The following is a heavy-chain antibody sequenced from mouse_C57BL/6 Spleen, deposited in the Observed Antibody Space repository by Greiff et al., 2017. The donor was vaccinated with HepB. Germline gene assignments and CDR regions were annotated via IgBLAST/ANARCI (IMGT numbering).Heavy chain of an antibody. D-gene: IGHD2-3*01. CDR3: ASLDDGYYPFAY. V-gene: IGHV3-6*01. J-gene: IGHJ3*01. Sequence: EVQLQESGPGLVKPSQSLSLTCSVTGYSITSGYYWNWIRQFPGNKLEWMGYISYDGSNNYNPSLKNRISITRDTSKNQFFLKLNSVTTEDTATYYCASLDDGYYPFAYWGQGTLVTVSA. CDR1: GYSITSGYY. CDR2: ISYDGSN.